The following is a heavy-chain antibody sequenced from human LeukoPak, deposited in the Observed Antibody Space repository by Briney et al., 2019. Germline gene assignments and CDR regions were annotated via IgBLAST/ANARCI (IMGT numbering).Heavy chain of an antibody. CDR2: IIPIFGTA. V-gene: IGHV1-69*06. D-gene: IGHD2-2*01. CDR3: AGTPIVVVPAALPY. CDR1: GGTFSSYA. Sequence: ASVKVPCKASGGTFSSYAISWVRQAPGQGLEWMGRIIPIFGTANYAQKFQGRVTITADKSTSTAYMELSSLRSEDTAVYYCAGTPIVVVPAALPYWGQGTLVTVSS. J-gene: IGHJ4*02.